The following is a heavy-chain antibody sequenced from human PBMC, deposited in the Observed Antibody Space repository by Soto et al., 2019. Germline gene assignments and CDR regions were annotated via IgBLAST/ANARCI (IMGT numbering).Heavy chain of an antibody. V-gene: IGHV1-69*02. CDR3: ASHCTGVLVLGTSPPGGDNYGWDV. CDR1: GGAFSSYT. CDR2: IIPILHIP. Sequence: QVQLVQSGAEVKKPGSSVKVSCKASGGAFSSYTFTWVRQAPGQGLEWMGRIIPILHIPNYAQNFQGRVTITADTSTSTAYMELSSLTSDDTAVYYGASHCTGVLVLGTSPPGGDNYGWDVW. D-gene: IGHD2-8*02. J-gene: IGHJ6*01.